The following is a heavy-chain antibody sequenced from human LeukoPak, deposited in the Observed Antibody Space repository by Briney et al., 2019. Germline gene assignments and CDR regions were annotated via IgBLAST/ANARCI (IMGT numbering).Heavy chain of an antibody. D-gene: IGHD3-16*01. CDR2: LSGSGGNT. CDR1: GFTFSNYA. J-gene: IGHJ4*02. Sequence: GGSLRLSCAASGFTFSNYAMAWVRQASGKGLEWVSGLSGSGGNTFYAVSVKGRFTISRDNPKNTLYLQMNSLRAEDTAVYYCATEKGDSPDYWGQGTLVTVSS. V-gene: IGHV3-23*01. CDR3: ATEKGDSPDY.